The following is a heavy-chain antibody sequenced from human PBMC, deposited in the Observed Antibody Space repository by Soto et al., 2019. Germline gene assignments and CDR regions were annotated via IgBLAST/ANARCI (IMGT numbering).Heavy chain of an antibody. CDR2: IYSGGST. J-gene: IGHJ4*02. CDR1: GFTVSSNY. V-gene: IGHV3-53*04. CDR3: ARVKAAAGTRGVVDY. Sequence: EVQLVESGGGLVQPGGSLRLSCAASGFTVSSNYMSWVRQAPGKGLEWVSVIYSGGSTYYADSVKGRFTISRHNSKNTLYLQMNSLRAEDTAVYYCARVKAAAGTRGVVDYWGQGTLVTVSS. D-gene: IGHD6-13*01.